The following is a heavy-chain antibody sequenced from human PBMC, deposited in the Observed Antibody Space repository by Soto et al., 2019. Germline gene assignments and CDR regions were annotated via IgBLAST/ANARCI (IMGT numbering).Heavy chain of an antibody. CDR1: GFTFTSYS. CDR2: ISYDGNKK. D-gene: IGHD5-12*01. Sequence: PGGSLRLSCAASGFTFTSYSMAWIRQAPGKGLEWVALISYDGNKKYYADSVKGRFTISRDNSKNTLYVQMNSLRAEDTAVYYCAKAVETATIKYGMEVWGQGTTVTVSS. V-gene: IGHV3-30*04. J-gene: IGHJ6*02. CDR3: AKAVETATIKYGMEV.